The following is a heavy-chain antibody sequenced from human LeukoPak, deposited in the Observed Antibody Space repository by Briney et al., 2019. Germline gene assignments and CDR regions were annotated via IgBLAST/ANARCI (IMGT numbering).Heavy chain of an antibody. CDR3: VKSYDSSGSDAFDI. Sequence: GGSLRLSCAASGFTFSSYGMHWVRQAPGKGLEWVAVIWYDGSNKYYADSVKGRLTISRDNSKNTLYLQMNSLRAEDTAVYYCVKSYDSSGSDAFDIWGQGTMVTVSS. V-gene: IGHV3-33*06. CDR1: GFTFSSYG. D-gene: IGHD3-22*01. CDR2: IWYDGSNK. J-gene: IGHJ3*02.